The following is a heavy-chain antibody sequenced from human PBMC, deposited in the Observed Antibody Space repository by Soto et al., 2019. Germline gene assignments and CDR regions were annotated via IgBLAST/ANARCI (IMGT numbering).Heavy chain of an antibody. V-gene: IGHV1-2*02. J-gene: IGHJ4*02. CDR2: INPNSGGT. CDR1: GYTFTGYG. D-gene: IGHD3-10*01. Sequence: ASVKVSCKASGYTFTGYGMHWVRQAPGQGLEWMGWINPNSGGTNYAQKFQGRVTMTRDTSISTAYMELSRLRSDDTAVYYCERGRKLLWFGELIPDDSWGQGTLVTVSS. CDR3: ERGRKLLWFGELIPDDS.